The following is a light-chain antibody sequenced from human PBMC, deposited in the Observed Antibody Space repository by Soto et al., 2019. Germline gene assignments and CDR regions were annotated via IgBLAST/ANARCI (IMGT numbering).Light chain of an antibody. J-gene: IGKJ1*01. CDR2: DAS. Sequence: EIVLTQSPGTLSLSPGERATLSCRASQSVSSSKLAWYQQRPGQAPRLLIYDASSRATGIPDRFSGSGSGTDFTLTISRLEPEDLEVYYCQQYGSAPRTFGQGTKVEIK. V-gene: IGKV3-20*01. CDR3: QQYGSAPRT. CDR1: QSVSSSK.